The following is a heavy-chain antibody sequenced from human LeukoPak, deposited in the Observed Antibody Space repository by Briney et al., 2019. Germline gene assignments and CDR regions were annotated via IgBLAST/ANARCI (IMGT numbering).Heavy chain of an antibody. CDR2: ISYDGSNK. J-gene: IGHJ3*02. V-gene: IGHV3-30-3*01. CDR3: AREQGQLLFLTGAFDI. Sequence: PGGSLRLSCAASGFTFSSYAMHWVRQAPGKGLEWVAVISYDGSNKYYADSVKGRFTISRDNSKNTLYLQMNSLRAEDTAVYYCAREQGQLLFLTGAFDIWGQGTMVTVSS. D-gene: IGHD2-2*01. CDR1: GFTFSSYA.